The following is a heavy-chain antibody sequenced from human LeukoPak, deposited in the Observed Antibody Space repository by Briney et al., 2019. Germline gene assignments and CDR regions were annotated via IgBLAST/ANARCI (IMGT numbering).Heavy chain of an antibody. D-gene: IGHD3-9*01. CDR2: INPNSGGT. CDR3: ARGLPDSGILTAQDI. Sequence: GASVKVSCKASGYSFTSYYMHWVRQAPGQGLEWMGWINPNSGGTNYAQKFQGRVTMTRDTSISTAYMELSSLRSDDTAVYYCARGLPDSGILTAQDIWGQGTMVTVSS. V-gene: IGHV1-2*02. J-gene: IGHJ3*02. CDR1: GYSFTSYY.